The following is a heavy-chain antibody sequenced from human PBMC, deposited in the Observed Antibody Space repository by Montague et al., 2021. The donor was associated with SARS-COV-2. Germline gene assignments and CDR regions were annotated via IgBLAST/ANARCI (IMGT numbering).Heavy chain of an antibody. CDR2: ISHSGSA. CDR1: GGSFSDYK. CDR3: TRGAPGS. Sequence: SETLSLTCAVYGGSFSDYKWTWIRQSPGKGLEWIGQISHSGSANYNPSLKSRVTISVDTAKNQFSLKLTSANVADTAVYYCTRGAPGSWGQGTVVTVSS. V-gene: IGHV4-34*01. D-gene: IGHD6-25*01. J-gene: IGHJ5*02.